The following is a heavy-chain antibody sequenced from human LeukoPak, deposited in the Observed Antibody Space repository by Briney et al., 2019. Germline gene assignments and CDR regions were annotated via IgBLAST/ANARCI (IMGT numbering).Heavy chain of an antibody. Sequence: ASVKVSCKASEYTFTGYYMHWVRQAAGQGLEWMGWMNPNSDNTGYSQNFQGRVTFTRDTSISTAYMELSSLRSEDTAVYFCARAIVMAGYCTTTRCYKPFDIWGQGTMVTVSS. V-gene: IGHV1-8*03. CDR1: EYTFTGYY. D-gene: IGHD2-2*02. CDR2: MNPNSDNT. J-gene: IGHJ3*02. CDR3: ARAIVMAGYCTTTRCYKPFDI.